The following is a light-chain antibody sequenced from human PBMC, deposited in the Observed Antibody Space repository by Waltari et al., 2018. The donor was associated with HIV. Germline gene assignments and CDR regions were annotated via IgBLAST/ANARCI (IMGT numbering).Light chain of an antibody. Sequence: QSVLTQPPSSSGTPGQRVTISCSGSSSNVGRTTVNWYQQLPGAAPKLLILNTDERPSGVPGRFSGSKSGTSASLAISGLQSEDEADYYCAAWDDSLNTYVFGSGTTVTVL. J-gene: IGLJ1*01. CDR1: SSNVGRTT. CDR3: AAWDDSLNTYV. CDR2: NTD. V-gene: IGLV1-44*01.